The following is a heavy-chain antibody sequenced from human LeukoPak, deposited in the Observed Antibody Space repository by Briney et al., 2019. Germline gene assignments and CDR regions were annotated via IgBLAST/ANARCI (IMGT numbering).Heavy chain of an antibody. CDR1: GYTFTSYG. D-gene: IGHD1-7*01. CDR3: ARDWRDRLELGGGYFDY. J-gene: IGHJ4*02. V-gene: IGHV1-18*01. CDR2: ISAYNGNT. Sequence: ASVKVSCKASGYTFTSYGISWVRQAPGQGLEWMGWISAYNGNTNYAQKLQGRVTMTTDTSTSTAYMELRSLRSDDTAVYYCARDWRDRLELGGGYFDYWGQGTLVTVSS.